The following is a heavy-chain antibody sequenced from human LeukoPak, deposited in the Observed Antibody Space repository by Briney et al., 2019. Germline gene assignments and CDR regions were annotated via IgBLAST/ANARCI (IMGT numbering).Heavy chain of an antibody. Sequence: PGGSLRLSCAASGFTFTNYWMTWVRQTPGRGLEWESNIKQDGSQIFYVDSVKGRFTISRDSAKSSVYLQMNNVRAEDTAVYHCARIGYSSSSFDFWGQGTLVTVSS. V-gene: IGHV3-7*01. CDR3: ARIGYSSSSFDF. CDR1: GFTFTNYW. D-gene: IGHD6-6*01. J-gene: IGHJ4*02. CDR2: IKQDGSQI.